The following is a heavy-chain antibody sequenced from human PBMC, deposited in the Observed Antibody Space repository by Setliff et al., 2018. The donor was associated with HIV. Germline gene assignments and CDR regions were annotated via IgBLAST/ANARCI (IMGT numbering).Heavy chain of an antibody. CDR3: ARDQTGVAAAAYGGGSAWSDGGFDI. V-gene: IGHV1-69*13. CDR2: IIPMYNIP. J-gene: IGHJ3*02. Sequence: SVKVSCKTSGGTLSNYVITWVRQAPGQGLEWMGMIIPMYNIPAYAQKFQGRVTFTADESTSTAYMELSSLSSEDTAVYYCARDQTGVAAAAYGGGSAWSDGGFDIWGQGTMVTVSS. D-gene: IGHD6-13*01. CDR1: GGTLSNYV.